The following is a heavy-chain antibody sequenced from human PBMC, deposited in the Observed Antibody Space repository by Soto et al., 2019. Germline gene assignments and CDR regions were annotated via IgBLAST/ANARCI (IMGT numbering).Heavy chain of an antibody. J-gene: IGHJ5*02. D-gene: IGHD3-3*01. V-gene: IGHV1-3*01. CDR2: INAGNGNT. Sequence: ASVKVCCEASGYTFARYAMHWGLPSPGQRHKWMGWINAGNGNTKYSQKFQGRVTITRDTSASTAYMELSSLRSEDTAVYYCAGGRTLLDGDAYNWLDPWGQGTLVTVAS. CDR1: GYTFARYA. CDR3: AGGRTLLDGDAYNWLDP.